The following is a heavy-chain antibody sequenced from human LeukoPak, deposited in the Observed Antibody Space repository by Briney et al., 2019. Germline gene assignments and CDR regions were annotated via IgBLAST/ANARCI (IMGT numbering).Heavy chain of an antibody. D-gene: IGHD2-15*01. CDR2: INPNSDFT. V-gene: IGHV1-2*02. J-gene: IGHJ4*02. Sequence: ASVKVSCKASGYTFTGFHIHWVRQAPGQGLEWMGWINPNSDFTNFAQNFQGRVTMTSDTSISTAYMELSRLRSDDTAVYYCARAISGGSPITASDYWGQGTLVTVSS. CDR3: ARAISGGSPITASDY. CDR1: GYTFTGFH.